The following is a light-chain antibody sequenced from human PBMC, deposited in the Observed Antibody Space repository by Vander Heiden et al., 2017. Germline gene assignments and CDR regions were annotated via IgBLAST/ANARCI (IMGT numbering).Light chain of an antibody. Sequence: DIQMTQSPSSLSTSVGDRVTITCRASQSISSYLNWYQQKPGKAPKLLIYAASTLQSGVPSRFSGSGSGTDFTLTISSLQPEDFATYYCQQNDSTPFTFGPGTKVDIK. CDR1: QSISSY. CDR2: AAS. CDR3: QQNDSTPFT. V-gene: IGKV1-39*01. J-gene: IGKJ3*01.